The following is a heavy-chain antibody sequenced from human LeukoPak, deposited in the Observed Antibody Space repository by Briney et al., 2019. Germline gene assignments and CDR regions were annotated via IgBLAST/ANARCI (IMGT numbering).Heavy chain of an antibody. CDR3: ARHQILVGATGGRDY. Sequence: SETLSLMCALSGYSISIGYYWGWIRQPPGTGVGRFGSSYHGGSTYYDPSLKSRVTISVDTSKNQFSLKLSSATPADTAVYYCARHQILVGATGGRDYWGQGTLVTVSS. CDR2: SYHGGST. CDR1: GYSISIGYY. D-gene: IGHD1-26*01. J-gene: IGHJ4*02. V-gene: IGHV4-38-2*01.